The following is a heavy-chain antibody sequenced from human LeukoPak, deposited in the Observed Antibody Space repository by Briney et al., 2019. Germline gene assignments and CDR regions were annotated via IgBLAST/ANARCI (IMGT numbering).Heavy chain of an antibody. V-gene: IGHV3-9*01. CDR1: GSTFDDYA. D-gene: IGHD3-10*01. J-gene: IGHJ4*02. CDR2: ISWNSGSI. CDR3: AKDGVDYYGSGSYYTY. Sequence: GGSLRLSCAASGSTFDDYAMHWVRQAPGKGLEWVSGISWNSGSIGYADSVKGRFTISRDNAKNSLYLQMNSLRAEDTALYYCAKDGVDYYGSGSYYTYWGQGTLVTVSS.